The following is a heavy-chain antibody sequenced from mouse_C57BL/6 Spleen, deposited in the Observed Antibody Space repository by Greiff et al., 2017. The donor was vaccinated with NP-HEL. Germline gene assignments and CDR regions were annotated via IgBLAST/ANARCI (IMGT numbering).Heavy chain of an antibody. D-gene: IGHD3-2*02. Sequence: EVQLVESGPGLVKPSQSLSLTCSVTGYSITSGYYWNWIRQFPGNKLEWMGYISYDGSNNYNPSLKNRISITRDTSKNQFFLKLNSVTTEDTATYYCARDRAQGFAYWGQGTLVTVSA. CDR1: GYSITSGYY. CDR3: ARDRAQGFAY. J-gene: IGHJ3*01. CDR2: ISYDGSN. V-gene: IGHV3-6*01.